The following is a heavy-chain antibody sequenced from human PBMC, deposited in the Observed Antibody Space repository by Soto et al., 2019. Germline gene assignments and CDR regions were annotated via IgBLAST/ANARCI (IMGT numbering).Heavy chain of an antibody. CDR2: ISSSSSTI. Sequence: GGSLRLSCAASGFTFSSNSMNWVRQAPGKGLEWVSYISSSSSTIYYADSVKGRFTISRDNAKNSLYLQMNSLRDEDTAVYYCARSGIAVAGRYYYGMDVWGQGTTVTVSS. J-gene: IGHJ6*02. CDR1: GFTFSSNS. CDR3: ARSGIAVAGRYYYGMDV. V-gene: IGHV3-48*02. D-gene: IGHD6-19*01.